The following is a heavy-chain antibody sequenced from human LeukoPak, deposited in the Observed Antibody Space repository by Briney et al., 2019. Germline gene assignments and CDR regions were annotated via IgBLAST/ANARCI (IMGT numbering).Heavy chain of an antibody. CDR1: GFTFSSYA. J-gene: IGHJ4*02. D-gene: IGHD3-22*01. Sequence: GALRLSCAASGFTFSSYAMHWVRQAPGKGLEWVAVISYDGSNKYYADSVKSRFTISRDNSKNTLYLQMNSLRAEDTAVYYCARGSMIVVVITIDYWGQGTLVTVSS. CDR3: ARGSMIVVVITIDY. V-gene: IGHV3-30-3*01. CDR2: ISYDGSNK.